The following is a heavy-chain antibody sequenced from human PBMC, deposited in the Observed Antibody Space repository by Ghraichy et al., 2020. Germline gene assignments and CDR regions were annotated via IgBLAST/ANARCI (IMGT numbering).Heavy chain of an antibody. V-gene: IGHV3-30*18. J-gene: IGHJ4*02. CDR3: AKAVPSYYDFWSGYYSSYFDY. CDR2: ISYDGSNK. CDR1: GFTFSSYG. Sequence: LSLTCAASGFTFSSYGMHWVRQAPGKGLEWVAVISYDGSNKYYADSVKGRFTISRDNSKNTLYLQMNSLRAEDTAVYYCAKAVPSYYDFWSGYYSSYFDYWGQGTLVTVSS. D-gene: IGHD3-3*01.